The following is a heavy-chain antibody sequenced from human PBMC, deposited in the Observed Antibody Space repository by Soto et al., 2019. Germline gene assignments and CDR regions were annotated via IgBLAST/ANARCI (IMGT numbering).Heavy chain of an antibody. CDR1: GVTLTDYY. CDR3: ARSYGFWYMDV. D-gene: IGHD1-26*01. J-gene: IGHJ6*03. Sequence: QVQLVDSGGGLVKSGGSLRLSCVASGVTLTDYYVTWIRQAPGKGLEWVSYISSSGETVYYAGSVKGRFTISRDNAKNSMYLQMNSLRAEDTALYYCARSYGFWYMDVWGKGTTVTV. CDR2: ISSSGETV. V-gene: IGHV3-11*01.